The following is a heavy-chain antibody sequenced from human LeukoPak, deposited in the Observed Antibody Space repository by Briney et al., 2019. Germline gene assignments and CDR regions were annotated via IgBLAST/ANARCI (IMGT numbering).Heavy chain of an antibody. CDR2: INPNSGGT. Sequence: ASVKVPCKASGYTFTGYYMHWVRQAPGQGLEWMGWINPNSGGTNYAQKFQGRVTMTRDTSISTAYMELSRLRSDDTAVYYCARVMGIAVAGKKPFDYWGQGTLVTVSS. D-gene: IGHD6-19*01. CDR1: GYTFTGYY. CDR3: ARVMGIAVAGKKPFDY. J-gene: IGHJ4*02. V-gene: IGHV1-2*02.